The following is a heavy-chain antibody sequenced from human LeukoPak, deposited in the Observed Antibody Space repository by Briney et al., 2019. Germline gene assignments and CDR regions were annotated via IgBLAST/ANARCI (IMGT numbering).Heavy chain of an antibody. CDR1: GFTFSSYA. J-gene: IGHJ6*02. D-gene: IGHD2-2*01. CDR2: ISGSSDST. Sequence: GGSLRLSCAASGFTFSSYALTWVRQAPGKGLEWVSAISGSSDSTLFADSVEGRFTISRDNSKNTLYLQMNSLRAEDTAVYYCAKTQRDCSSTSCSRYFGMDVWGQGTTVTVSS. V-gene: IGHV3-23*01. CDR3: AKTQRDCSSTSCSRYFGMDV.